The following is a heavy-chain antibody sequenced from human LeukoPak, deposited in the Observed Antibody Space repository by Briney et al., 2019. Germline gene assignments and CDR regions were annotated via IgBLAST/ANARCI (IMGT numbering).Heavy chain of an antibody. CDR3: ARDLVGATTTEIDY. CDR1: GFPFSMYS. Sequence: GSLRLSCAASGFPFSMYSMNWVRQAPGKGLEWVSYISSAGDSIYYADSVKGRFTISRDNAKNSLYLQMNSLRAEDTAVYYCARDLVGATTTEIDYWGQGTLVTVSS. V-gene: IGHV3-21*05. J-gene: IGHJ4*02. CDR2: ISSAGDSI. D-gene: IGHD1-26*01.